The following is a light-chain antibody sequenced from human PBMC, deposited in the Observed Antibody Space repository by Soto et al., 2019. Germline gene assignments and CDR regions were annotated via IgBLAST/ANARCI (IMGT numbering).Light chain of an antibody. CDR2: DVS. J-gene: IGLJ2*01. CDR3: SSYTSTSTVV. CDR1: SSDVGGYNS. Sequence: QSALTQPASVSGSPGQSITMSCTGTSSDVGGYNSVSWYQQHPGKAPKLMIYDVSNRPSGVSNRFSGSKSVNTASLTISGLKDEDEADYYCSSYTSTSTVVFGGGTKLTVL. V-gene: IGLV2-14*03.